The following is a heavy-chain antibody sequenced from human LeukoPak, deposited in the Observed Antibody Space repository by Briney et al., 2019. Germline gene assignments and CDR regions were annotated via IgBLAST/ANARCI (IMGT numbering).Heavy chain of an antibody. CDR2: IYTSGNT. CDR1: GGSISSYY. CDR3: ARGNSMVRGHWYFDL. D-gene: IGHD3-10*01. Sequence: SETLSLTCTVSGGSISSYYWSWIRQPAGKGLEWIGRIYTSGNTNYNPSLKSRVTMSVDTSKNQFSLKLSSVTAADTAVYYCARGNSMVRGHWYFDLWGRGTLVTVSS. J-gene: IGHJ2*01. V-gene: IGHV4-4*07.